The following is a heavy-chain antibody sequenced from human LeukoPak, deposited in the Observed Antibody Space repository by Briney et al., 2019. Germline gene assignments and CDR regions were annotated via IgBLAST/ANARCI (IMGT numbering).Heavy chain of an antibody. Sequence: GGSLRLSCAASGFTFSSYGMHWVRQAPGKGLEWVAFIRYDGSNKYYADSVKGRFTISRDNSKNTLYLQMNSLRAEDTAVYYCAKDLYSSREYYGMDVWGQGTTVTVSS. CDR2: IRYDGSNK. J-gene: IGHJ6*02. V-gene: IGHV3-30*02. D-gene: IGHD6-13*01. CDR1: GFTFSSYG. CDR3: AKDLYSSREYYGMDV.